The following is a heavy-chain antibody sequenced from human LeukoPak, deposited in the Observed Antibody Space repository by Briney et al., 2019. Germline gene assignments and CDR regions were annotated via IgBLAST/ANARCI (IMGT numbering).Heavy chain of an antibody. J-gene: IGHJ4*02. D-gene: IGHD1-26*01. V-gene: IGHV3-30*02. CDR1: GFTFSSYG. Sequence: GGSLRLSCAASGFTFSSYGMHWVRQAPGKGLEWVTFIRFDGSNKYYADSVRGRFTISRDNSKNTLYLQMNSLRAEDTAVYYCASGVGATFDYWGQGTLVTVSS. CDR2: IRFDGSNK. CDR3: ASGVGATFDY.